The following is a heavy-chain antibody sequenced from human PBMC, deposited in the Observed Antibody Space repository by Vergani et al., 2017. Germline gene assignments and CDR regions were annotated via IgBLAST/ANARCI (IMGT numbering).Heavy chain of an antibody. V-gene: IGHV3-21*01. CDR3: ARGLWDCTHIRCSPPSY. CDR2: ISGSSSYV. D-gene: IGHD2-8*01. CDR1: GFTFSRHW. Sequence: EVQLVESGGGLVQPGGSLSLPCAASGFTFSRHWMHWARQAPGKGLEWVASISGSSSYVFYRDSLEGRFTITRDNAKKSVYLQMNRLRAEDTAMYFCARGLWDCTHIRCSPPSYWGQGTQVTVSS. J-gene: IGHJ4*02.